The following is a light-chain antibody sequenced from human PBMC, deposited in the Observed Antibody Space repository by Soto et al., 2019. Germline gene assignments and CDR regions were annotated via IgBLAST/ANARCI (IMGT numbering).Light chain of an antibody. CDR1: NLGDSY. V-gene: IGLV3-1*01. CDR2: KDS. Sequence: SYELTQPPSVSVSPGQTASITCTGHNLGDSYACWYQQNPHQSPLLVIYKDSERPAGIPERFSGSNSGNTATLSISGTQAMEEAYYYCQAWDSSFGVFGGGTKLTVL. CDR3: QAWDSSFGV. J-gene: IGLJ2*01.